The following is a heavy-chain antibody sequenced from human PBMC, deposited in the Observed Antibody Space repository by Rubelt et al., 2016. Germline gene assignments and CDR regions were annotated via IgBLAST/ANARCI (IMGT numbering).Heavy chain of an antibody. Sequence: IYSGGSTYYADSVKGRFTISRDNSKNTLYLQMNSLRAEDTAVYYCARDSSYSSGWTLYYYYGMDVWGQGTTVTVSS. D-gene: IGHD6-19*01. V-gene: IGHV3-66*01. CDR3: ARDSSYSSGWTLYYYYGMDV. CDR2: IYSGGST. J-gene: IGHJ6*02.